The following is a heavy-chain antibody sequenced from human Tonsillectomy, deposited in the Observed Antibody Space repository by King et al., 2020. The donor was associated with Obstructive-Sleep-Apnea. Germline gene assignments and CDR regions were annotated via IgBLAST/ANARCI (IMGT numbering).Heavy chain of an antibody. J-gene: IGHJ2*01. D-gene: IGHD6-19*01. Sequence: VQLVESGGGLVQPGRSLRLSCAASGFQFDDYALHWVRQAPGKGLEWCSGSSWNSGNIAYADSVKGRFTISRDNAKNSLYLQMNSLRPEDTALYYCAKASAAVAGLGYFDLWGRGTLVTVSS. CDR1: GFQFDDYA. CDR3: AKASAAVAGLGYFDL. CDR2: SSWNSGNI. V-gene: IGHV3-9*01.